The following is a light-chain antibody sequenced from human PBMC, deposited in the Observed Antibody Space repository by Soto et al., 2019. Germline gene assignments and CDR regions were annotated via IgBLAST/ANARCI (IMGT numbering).Light chain of an antibody. CDR2: VAS. CDR1: QSVRDN. V-gene: IGKV3-15*01. Sequence: EIVVTQSPATLSASPGERATLSCRASQSVRDNIAWYQHKLGQPPRLLIYVASRRATGIPARFSGDGSGTEFTLPISSLQSEDFAVDYCQQYYNWPPGTFGQGTRVEIK. J-gene: IGKJ1*01. CDR3: QQYYNWPPGT.